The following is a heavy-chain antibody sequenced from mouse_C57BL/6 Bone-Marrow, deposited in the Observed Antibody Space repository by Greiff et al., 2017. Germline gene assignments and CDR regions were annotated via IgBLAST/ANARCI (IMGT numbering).Heavy chain of an antibody. Sequence: QVQLQQPGAELVKPGASVKLSCKASGYTFTSYWMHWVKQRPGRGLEWIGRIGPNSGGTKYNEKFKGKATLTVDKPSSTAYMQLSSLTSGDSAVYYCGRRDYSILYFDYWGQGTTLTVSS. V-gene: IGHV1-72*01. D-gene: IGHD2-5*01. J-gene: IGHJ2*01. CDR2: IGPNSGGT. CDR1: GYTFTSYW. CDR3: GRRDYSILYFDY.